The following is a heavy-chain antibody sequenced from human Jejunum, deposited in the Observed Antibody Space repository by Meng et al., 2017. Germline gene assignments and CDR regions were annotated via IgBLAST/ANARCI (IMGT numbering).Heavy chain of an antibody. CDR1: GFAFSTYT. V-gene: IGHV3-74*01. D-gene: IGHD3-22*01. CDR2: IKPDGRTT. Sequence: EVHLVESGGGLVQPGGSLRLSCAASGFAFSTYTMHWVRQAPGKGLVWVSQIKPDGRTTVYADSVEGRFTISRDNAKSTLYLEMNGLRPDDTAMYYCARSGGFSSEYPWGQGTLVTVSS. CDR3: ARSGGFSSEYP. J-gene: IGHJ5*02.